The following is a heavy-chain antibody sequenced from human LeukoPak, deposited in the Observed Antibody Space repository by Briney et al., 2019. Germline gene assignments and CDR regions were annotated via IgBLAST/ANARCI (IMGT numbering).Heavy chain of an antibody. CDR3: AKDAYYYDSSGYGGAFDI. Sequence: PGGSLRPSCAASGFTFSSYAMSWVRQAPGKGLEWVSAISGSGGSTYYADSVKGRFTISRDNSKNTLYLQMNSLRAEDTAVYYCAKDAYYYDSSGYGGAFDIWGQGTMVTVSS. CDR1: GFTFSSYA. V-gene: IGHV3-23*01. D-gene: IGHD3-22*01. CDR2: ISGSGGST. J-gene: IGHJ3*02.